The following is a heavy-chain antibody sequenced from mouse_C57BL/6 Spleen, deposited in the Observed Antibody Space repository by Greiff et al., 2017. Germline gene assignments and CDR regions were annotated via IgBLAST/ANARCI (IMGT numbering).Heavy chain of an antibody. CDR1: GFSLTSYG. J-gene: IGHJ1*03. CDR3: ARKAGDYCGSRGWYFDV. D-gene: IGHD1-1*01. CDR2: IRSGGST. Sequence: QVQLQQSGPGLVQPSQSLSITCTVSGFSLTSYGVHWVRQSPGKGLEWLGVIRSGGSTDYNAAFLSRLSISKNNSKSQVFFKMNSLQADDTAIYDGARKAGDYCGSRGWYFDVWGTGTTVTVSA. V-gene: IGHV2-2*01.